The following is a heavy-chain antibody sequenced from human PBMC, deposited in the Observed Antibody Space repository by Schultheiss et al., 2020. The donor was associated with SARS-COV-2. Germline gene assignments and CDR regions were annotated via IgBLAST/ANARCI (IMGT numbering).Heavy chain of an antibody. Sequence: SETLSLTCAVYGGSFSGYYWSWIRQPPGKGLEWIGYIYYSGSTNYNPSLKSRVTISVDTSKNQFSLKLSSVTAADTAVYYCVRGVKIRFLGLDVWGQGTTVTVSS. J-gene: IGHJ6*02. CDR2: IYYSGST. D-gene: IGHD3-3*01. V-gene: IGHV4-34*01. CDR3: VRGVKIRFLGLDV. CDR1: GGSFSGYY.